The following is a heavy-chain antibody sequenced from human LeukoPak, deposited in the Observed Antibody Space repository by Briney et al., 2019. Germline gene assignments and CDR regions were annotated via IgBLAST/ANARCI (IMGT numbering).Heavy chain of an antibody. J-gene: IGHJ3*02. CDR2: INPNSGGT. V-gene: IGHV1-2*02. CDR3: ARTRGSGEYDEGSDI. Sequence: GASVKVSCKASGYTFSNYGISWARQAPGQGLEWMGWINPNSGGTNYAQKFQGRVTMTRDTSISTAYMELSRLTSDDTAIYYCARTRGSGEYDEGSDIWGQGTMVTVSS. D-gene: IGHD4-17*01. CDR1: GYTFSNYG.